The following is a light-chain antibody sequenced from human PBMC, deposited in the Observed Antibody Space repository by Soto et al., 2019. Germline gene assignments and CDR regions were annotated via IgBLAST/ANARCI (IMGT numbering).Light chain of an antibody. CDR1: QSLVYSDGIAY. J-gene: IGKJ2*01. CDR2: HTF. Sequence: DVVMTQSPLSLPVTLGQPASISCRSSQSLVYSDGIAYLSWFQQRPGQSPRRLIYHTFNRDSGVPDRFSGSGSGTEFTLKISRVEAEDVGIYYCMQGTHWPPVTFGQGTKLEIK. V-gene: IGKV2-30*01. CDR3: MQGTHWPPVT.